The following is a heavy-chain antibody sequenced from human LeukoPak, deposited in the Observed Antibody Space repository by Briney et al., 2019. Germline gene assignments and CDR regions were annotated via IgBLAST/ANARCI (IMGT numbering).Heavy chain of an antibody. D-gene: IGHD3-9*01. J-gene: IGHJ4*02. CDR2: INPNSGGT. Sequence: ASVKVSCKASGYTFTGYYMHWVRRAPGQGLEWMGWINPNSGGTNYAQKFQGRVTMTRDTSISTAYMELSRLRSDDTAVYYCARGILTGYYDYGYWGQGTLVTVSS. CDR1: GYTFTGYY. CDR3: ARGILTGYYDYGY. V-gene: IGHV1-2*02.